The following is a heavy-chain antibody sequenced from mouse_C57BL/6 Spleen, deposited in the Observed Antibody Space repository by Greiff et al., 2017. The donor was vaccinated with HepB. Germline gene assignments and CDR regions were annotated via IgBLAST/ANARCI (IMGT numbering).Heavy chain of an antibody. D-gene: IGHD1-2*01. CDR1: GYTFTSYW. CDR2: IDPSDSYT. V-gene: IGHV1-59*01. Sequence: QVQLQQPGAELVRPGTSVKLSCKASGYTFTSYWMHWVKQRPGQGLEWIGVIDPSDSYTNYNQKFKGKATLTVDTSSSTAYMQLSSLTSEDSAVYYCARSSHYYGDYWGQSTTLTVSS. CDR3: ARSSHYYGDY. J-gene: IGHJ2*01.